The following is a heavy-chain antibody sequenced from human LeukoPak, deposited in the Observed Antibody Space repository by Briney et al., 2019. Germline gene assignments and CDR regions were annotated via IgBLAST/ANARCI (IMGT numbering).Heavy chain of an antibody. CDR1: GFTFSSYG. Sequence: GGSLRLSCAASGFTFSSYGMHWVRQAPGKGLEWVAFIRYDGSNKYYADSMKGRFTISRDNSKKTLYLQMNSLRAENTAVYYCAKDLTTVTTQRIWGQGTMVTVSS. CDR2: IRYDGSNK. V-gene: IGHV3-30*02. J-gene: IGHJ3*02. D-gene: IGHD4-17*01. CDR3: AKDLTTVTTQRI.